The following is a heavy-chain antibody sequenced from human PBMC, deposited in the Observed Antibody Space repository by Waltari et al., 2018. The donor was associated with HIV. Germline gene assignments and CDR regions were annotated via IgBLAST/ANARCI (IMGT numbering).Heavy chain of an antibody. CDR3: ARDTGYCSFGSCSYNWLDP. J-gene: IGHJ5*02. CDR1: GFSFRSSD. Sequence: VHMVASGRGVVPPGRSLRLACVASGFSFRSSDSHWVRQAPGKGLEWLALISDDGSNKYYADSVKGRFTISRDNSKNTLYLQMNSLRAEDTSVYYCARDTGYCSFGSCSYNWLDPWGQGTLVSVSS. CDR2: ISDDGSNK. D-gene: IGHD2-15*01. V-gene: IGHV3-30*01.